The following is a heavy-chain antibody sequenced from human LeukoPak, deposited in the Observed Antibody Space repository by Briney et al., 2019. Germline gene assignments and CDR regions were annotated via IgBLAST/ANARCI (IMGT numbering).Heavy chain of an antibody. CDR1: GGSISSYY. J-gene: IGHJ4*02. CDR3: ARGPEWYYFDH. CDR2: IYYSGST. Sequence: PSETLSLTCTVSGGSISSYYWSWIRQPSGKGLEWIGYIYYSGSTNYNPSLKSRVTISVHTSKNQFSLRLTSVTAADTAVYYCARGPEWYYFDHWGQGTLVTVSS. D-gene: IGHD3-3*01. V-gene: IGHV4-59*08.